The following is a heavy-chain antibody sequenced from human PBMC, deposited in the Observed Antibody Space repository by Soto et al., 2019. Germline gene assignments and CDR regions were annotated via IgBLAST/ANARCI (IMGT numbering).Heavy chain of an antibody. CDR1: GDSVSSNSAA. V-gene: IGHV6-1*01. D-gene: IGHD6-6*01. CDR3: ARVEYHPTQQLGPDVKLVAFDI. J-gene: IGHJ3*02. Sequence: SQTLSLTCAISGDSVSSNSAAWNWIRQSPSRGLEWLGRTYYRSKWYNDYAVSGKSRITSNPDTSKNQLSPQLNSVTPDDTALYYCARVEYHPTQQLGPDVKLVAFDIWGQGTMGTVS. CDR2: TYYRSKWYN.